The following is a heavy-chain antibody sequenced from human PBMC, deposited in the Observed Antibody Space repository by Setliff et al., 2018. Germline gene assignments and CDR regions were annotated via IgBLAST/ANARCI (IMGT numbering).Heavy chain of an antibody. D-gene: IGHD3-10*01. J-gene: IGHJ6*03. CDR2: ISPSGST. V-gene: IGHV4-61*09. CDR1: GASITSGGFY. CDR3: ARALASGSYYGQSSYYMGV. Sequence: PSETLSLTCSVSGASITSGGFYWTWIRQPAGKGLEWIGHISPSGSTTYNPSVKSRVTISLDTSKNHFSLKLTSVTAADTAVYYCARALASGSYYGQSSYYMGVWAKGPRSPSP.